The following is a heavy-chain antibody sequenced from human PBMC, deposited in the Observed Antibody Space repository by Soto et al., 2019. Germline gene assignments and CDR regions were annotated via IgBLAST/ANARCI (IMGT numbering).Heavy chain of an antibody. CDR3: VREGTKISPQGYITAAGRFDH. V-gene: IGHV4-30-4*01. CDR2: IFHSGNT. CDR1: GGSITTDDYI. Sequence: QVQLQESGPGLVKPSQTLSLTCTVSGGSITTDDYIWSWIRQSPERGLEWIGFIFHSGNTFNNPSLSGRASLSVDTSKNEFSLNLTSVTAADTAVYYCVREGTKISPQGYITAAGRFDHWGQGALVTVSS. D-gene: IGHD6-25*01. J-gene: IGHJ4*02.